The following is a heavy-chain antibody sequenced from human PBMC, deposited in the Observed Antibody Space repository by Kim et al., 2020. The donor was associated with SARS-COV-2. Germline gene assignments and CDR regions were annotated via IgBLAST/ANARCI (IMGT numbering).Heavy chain of an antibody. Sequence: AQKFQGRVNLTRNTSRSTAYMELSSLSSDDTAVYYCARRVTATTRLFDPWGQGTLVTVSS. V-gene: IGHV1-8*01. D-gene: IGHD4-17*01. CDR3: ARRVTATTRLFDP. J-gene: IGHJ5*02.